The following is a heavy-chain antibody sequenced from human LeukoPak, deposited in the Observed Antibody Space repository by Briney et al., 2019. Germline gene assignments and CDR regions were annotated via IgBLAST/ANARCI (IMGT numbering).Heavy chain of an antibody. V-gene: IGHV3-23*01. CDR1: GFTFTSYA. D-gene: IGHD2-8*01. CDR3: AKDLPNPGTSRHFQY. Sequence: GGSLRLPCAASGFTFTSYAMSWVRQAPGKGLEWVSSISGSGGSTYYADSVKGRFTISRDNSKNTLYLQMNSLRAEDTAVYYCAKDLPNPGTSRHFQYWGQGTLVTVSS. CDR2: ISGSGGST. J-gene: IGHJ1*01.